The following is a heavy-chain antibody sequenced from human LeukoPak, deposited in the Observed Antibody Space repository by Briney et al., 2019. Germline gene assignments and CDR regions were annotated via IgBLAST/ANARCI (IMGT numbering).Heavy chain of an antibody. CDR1: GGSISSGGYY. CDR2: IYYSGST. CDR3: ARQRRDGYNYAGFDY. Sequence: SETLSLTCTVSGGSISSGGYYWSWNRQHPGKGLEWIGYIYYSGSTNYNPSLKSRVTISVDTSKNQFSLKLSSVTAADTAVYYCARQRRDGYNYAGFDYWGQGTLVTVSS. V-gene: IGHV4-61*08. J-gene: IGHJ4*02. D-gene: IGHD5-24*01.